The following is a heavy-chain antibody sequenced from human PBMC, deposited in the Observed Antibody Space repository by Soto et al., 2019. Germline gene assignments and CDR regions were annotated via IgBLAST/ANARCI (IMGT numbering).Heavy chain of an antibody. D-gene: IGHD6-13*01. CDR3: ARDQDSSSWYGGAFDI. CDR1: GFTVSSNY. J-gene: IGHJ3*02. V-gene: IGHV3-66*01. Sequence: GGSLRLSCAASGFTVSSNYMSWVRQAPGEGLEWDSVIYSGGSTYYAESVKGRFTISRDNSKNTLYLQMNTLIAEDTAVYYCARDQDSSSWYGGAFDIWGQGTMVTVSS. CDR2: IYSGGST.